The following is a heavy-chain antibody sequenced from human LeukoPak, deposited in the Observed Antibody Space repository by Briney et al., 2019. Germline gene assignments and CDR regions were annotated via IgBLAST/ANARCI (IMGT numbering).Heavy chain of an antibody. CDR3: AKDLGKYSTSWSDY. CDR1: GFTFSNHG. D-gene: IGHD6-13*01. V-gene: IGHV3-30*02. Sequence: GGSLRLSCAASGFTFSNHGMHWVRQAPGKGLEWVAFVGYDETNKYYADSVKGRFTISRDNSRNTLSLQMNNLRADETAVYYCAKDLGKYSTSWSDYWGQGTLVIVSS. CDR2: VGYDETNK. J-gene: IGHJ4*02.